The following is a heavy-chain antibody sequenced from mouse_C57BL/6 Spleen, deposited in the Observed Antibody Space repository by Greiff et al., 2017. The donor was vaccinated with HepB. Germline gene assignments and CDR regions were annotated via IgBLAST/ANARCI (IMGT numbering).Heavy chain of an antibody. D-gene: IGHD1-1*01. CDR3: ARDYYYGSGGWFDY. CDR2: INPNYGTT. Sequence: EVKLMESGPELVKPGASVKISCKASGYSFTDYNMNWVKQSNGKSLEWIGVINPNYGTTSYNQKFKGKATLTVDQSSSTAYMQLNSLTSEDSAVYYCARDYYYGSGGWFDYWGQGTTLTVSS. CDR1: GYSFTDYN. V-gene: IGHV1-39*01. J-gene: IGHJ2*01.